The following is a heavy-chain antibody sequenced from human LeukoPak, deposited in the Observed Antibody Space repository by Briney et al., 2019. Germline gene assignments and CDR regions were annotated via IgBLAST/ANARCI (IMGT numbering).Heavy chain of an antibody. J-gene: IGHJ3*02. V-gene: IGHV3-30-3*01. D-gene: IGHD2-15*01. CDR2: ISYDGSNK. Sequence: GGSLRLSCGASGFTFSDHLMHWVRQAPGKGLEWVAVISYDGSNKYCADSVKGRFTISRDNSKNTLYLQMNSLRAEDTAVYYCARADRLYCSGGSCYGGSFDIWGQGTMVTVSS. CDR3: ARADRLYCSGGSCYGGSFDI. CDR1: GFTFSDHL.